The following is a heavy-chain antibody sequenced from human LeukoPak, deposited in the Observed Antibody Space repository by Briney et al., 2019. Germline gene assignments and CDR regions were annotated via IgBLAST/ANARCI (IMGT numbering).Heavy chain of an antibody. Sequence: PGGSLRLSCAASGFTFSSYGMHWVRQAPGKGLEWVAFIRYDGSNKYYADSVKGRFTISRDNSKNTLYLQMNSLRAEDTAVYYCARDGDCSSTSCYTNFDYWGQGTLVTVSS. D-gene: IGHD2-2*02. V-gene: IGHV3-30*02. CDR3: ARDGDCSSTSCYTNFDY. CDR2: IRYDGSNK. J-gene: IGHJ4*02. CDR1: GFTFSSYG.